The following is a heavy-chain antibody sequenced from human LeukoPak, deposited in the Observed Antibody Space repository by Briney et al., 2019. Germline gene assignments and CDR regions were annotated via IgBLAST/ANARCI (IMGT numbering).Heavy chain of an antibody. CDR3: ARGGTRGYSPVDY. CDR1: GFTFSTYW. Sequence: GGSLRLSCAATGFTFSTYWKSWVRQARGKRLEWVANIKQDGSEKYYVDSVKGRFTISRDNAKSSLFLQMNSLRVEDTAVYYCARGGTRGYSPVDYWGQGILVTVSS. D-gene: IGHD5-18*01. J-gene: IGHJ4*02. CDR2: IKQDGSEK. V-gene: IGHV3-7*03.